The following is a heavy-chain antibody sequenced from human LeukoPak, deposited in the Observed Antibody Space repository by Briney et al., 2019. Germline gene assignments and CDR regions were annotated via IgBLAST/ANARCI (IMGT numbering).Heavy chain of an antibody. CDR3: ARDKAAGTAGMDV. J-gene: IGHJ6*02. V-gene: IGHV3-21*01. CDR2: ISSSSSYI. Sequence: GGSLRLSCAASGFTFSSYSMNWVRQAPGKGLEWVSSISSSSSYIYYADSVKGRFTISRDNAKNSLYLQMNSLRAEDTAVYYCARDKAAGTAGMDVWGQGTTVTVSS. CDR1: GFTFSSYS. D-gene: IGHD6-13*01.